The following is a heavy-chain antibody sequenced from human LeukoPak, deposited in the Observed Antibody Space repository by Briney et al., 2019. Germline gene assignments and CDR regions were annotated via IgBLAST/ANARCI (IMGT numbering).Heavy chain of an antibody. CDR1: GGSISNYY. D-gene: IGHD6-19*01. CDR2: IYTSAST. V-gene: IGHV4-4*07. J-gene: IGHJ4*02. CDR3: ARVDTSGWHYFDD. Sequence: SETLCLTCTVSGGSISNYYWSWIRQPAGKGLEWIGHIYTSASTNYNPSLRSRVTMSLDTSKNQFSLELNSVTAADTAAYYCARVDTSGWHYFDDWGQGTLVTVSS.